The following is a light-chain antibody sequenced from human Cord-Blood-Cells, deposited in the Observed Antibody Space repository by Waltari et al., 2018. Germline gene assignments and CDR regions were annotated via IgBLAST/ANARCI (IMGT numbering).Light chain of an antibody. J-gene: IGKJ3*01. CDR1: QGISNY. CDR3: QKYNSSPFT. Sequence: DIEMTRSPSSLSASVGDRVTITCRASQGISNYLAWDQQKPGKVPKLLSYAASNLHSGVPSRFSGSGSGTDFTLTISSLQPEDVAAYYCQKYNSSPFTFGPGTKVDIK. V-gene: IGKV1-27*01. CDR2: AAS.